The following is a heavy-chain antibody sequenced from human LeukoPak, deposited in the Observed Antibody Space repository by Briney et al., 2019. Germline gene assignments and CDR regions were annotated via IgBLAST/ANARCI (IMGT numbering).Heavy chain of an antibody. J-gene: IGHJ3*02. D-gene: IGHD3-3*01. Sequence: SETLSLTCTVSGGSISSYYWSWIRQPPGKELEWIGYIYYSGSTNYNPSLKSRVTISVDTSKNQFSLKLSSVTAADTAVYYCAREGLTIFGVVIPGNAFDIWGQGTMVTVSS. CDR1: GGSISSYY. V-gene: IGHV4-59*01. CDR2: IYYSGST. CDR3: AREGLTIFGVVIPGNAFDI.